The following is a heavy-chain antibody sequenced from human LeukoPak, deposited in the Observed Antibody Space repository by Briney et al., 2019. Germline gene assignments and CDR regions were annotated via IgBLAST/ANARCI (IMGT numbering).Heavy chain of an antibody. CDR3: ARPLEGYYDILTGYYFDAFDI. Sequence: GESLKISCQGFGFTFTNYWIGWVRQMPGKGLEWMGIIYPGDSDTQYSPPFQGRVAISADKSISTVHLQWSSLKASDTAMYYCARPLEGYYDILTGYYFDAFDIWGQGTMVTVSS. J-gene: IGHJ3*02. CDR1: GFTFTNYW. D-gene: IGHD3-9*01. CDR2: IYPGDSDT. V-gene: IGHV5-51*01.